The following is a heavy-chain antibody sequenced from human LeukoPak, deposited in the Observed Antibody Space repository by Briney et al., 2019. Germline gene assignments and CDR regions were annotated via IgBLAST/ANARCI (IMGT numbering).Heavy chain of an antibody. CDR2: ISWDGGDT. Sequence: GGSLRLSCAASGFTFDDYAMHWVRQAPGKGLEWVSLISWDGGDTYYADSVKGRFTISRDNSKNSLFLQMNSLSTEDTALYYCAKDKGYYHDGSGYSYFDYWGQGTPVTVSS. D-gene: IGHD3-22*01. V-gene: IGHV3-43D*03. CDR1: GFTFDDYA. CDR3: AKDKGYYHDGSGYSYFDY. J-gene: IGHJ4*02.